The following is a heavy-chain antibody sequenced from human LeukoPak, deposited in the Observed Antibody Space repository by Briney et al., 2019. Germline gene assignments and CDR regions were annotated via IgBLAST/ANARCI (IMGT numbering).Heavy chain of an antibody. CDR3: ARTTVVTGAWVDY. Sequence: GESLKISCKGSGYSFTNYWIGWVRQMPGKGLEWMGIIYPGDSDTRYSPSFQGQVTISADKSISTAYLQWGSLKASDTAMYYCARTTVVTGAWVDYWGQGTLVTVSS. V-gene: IGHV5-51*01. J-gene: IGHJ4*02. CDR2: IYPGDSDT. D-gene: IGHD4-23*01. CDR1: GYSFTNYW.